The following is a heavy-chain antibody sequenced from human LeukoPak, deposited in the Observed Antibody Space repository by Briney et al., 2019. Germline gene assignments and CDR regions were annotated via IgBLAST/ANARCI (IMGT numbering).Heavy chain of an antibody. CDR2: ISRSGAST. D-gene: IGHD2-2*01. CDR3: AKVNRIVVVPAATRDAFDI. V-gene: IGHV3-23*01. J-gene: IGHJ3*02. CDR1: GFTFSSYA. Sequence: GGSLRLSCAASGFTFSSYAMSWVRQAPGKGLEWVSAISRSGASTYYADSVKGRFTISRDNSKNTLYLQMNSLRAEDTAVYYCAKVNRIVVVPAATRDAFDIWGQGTMVTVSS.